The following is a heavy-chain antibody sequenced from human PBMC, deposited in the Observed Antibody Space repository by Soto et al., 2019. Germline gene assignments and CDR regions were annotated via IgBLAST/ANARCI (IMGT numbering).Heavy chain of an antibody. Sequence: QVQLVQSGAEVQKPGASVKVSCKASGYTFSMNYIHGVRQSPGQGLEGVGLINLGDATTRYSQKLQGRVTVTRDTSTITVYMELSSLRSEDTAVYYCVIVPGYYDMSGSSYWGQGTLVTVS. D-gene: IGHD3-22*01. CDR1: GYTFSMNY. CDR2: INLGDATT. CDR3: VIVPGYYDMSGSSY. V-gene: IGHV1-46*01. J-gene: IGHJ4*02.